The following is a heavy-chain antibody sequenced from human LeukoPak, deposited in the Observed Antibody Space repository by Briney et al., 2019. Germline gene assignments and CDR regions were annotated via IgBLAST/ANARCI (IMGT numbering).Heavy chain of an antibody. CDR3: AKVGFYYYDSSGYWDY. CDR2: ISGSGGST. J-gene: IGHJ4*02. V-gene: IGHV3-23*01. D-gene: IGHD3-22*01. Sequence: PGGSLRLSCAASGFTFSSYAMSWVRQAPGKGLEWVSAISGSGGSTYYADSVKGRFTISRDNSKNTLYLQMNSLRAEDTAVYYCAKVGFYYYDSSGYWDYWGQGTLVTVSS. CDR1: GFTFSSYA.